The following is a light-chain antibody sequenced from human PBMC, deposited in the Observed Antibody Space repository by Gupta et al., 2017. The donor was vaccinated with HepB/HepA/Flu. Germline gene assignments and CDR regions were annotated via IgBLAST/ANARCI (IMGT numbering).Light chain of an antibody. J-gene: IGLJ2*01. CDR1: SSDVGYHTY. Sequence: QSALTQPASVSGSPGQSITISCAGTSSDVGYHTYVSWYQQHPGKAPKLMIYDVSYRPSGVSDRFSGSKSGNTASLTISGLQAEDEADYYCTSYRHSDISVVFGGGTKLTVL. CDR3: TSYRHSDISVV. CDR2: DVS. V-gene: IGLV2-14*01.